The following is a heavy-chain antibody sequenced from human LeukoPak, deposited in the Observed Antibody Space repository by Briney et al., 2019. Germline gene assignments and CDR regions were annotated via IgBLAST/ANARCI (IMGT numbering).Heavy chain of an antibody. J-gene: IGHJ4*02. Sequence: PGGSLRLSCAASGFTFSSYGMHWVRQAPGRGLEWVAVISYDGSNKYYADSVKGRFTISRDNSKNTLYLQINSLRAEDTAVYYCAKDRAVRGVIEVDHWGQGTLVTVSS. CDR2: ISYDGSNK. CDR1: GFTFSSYG. V-gene: IGHV3-30*18. CDR3: AKDRAVRGVIEVDH. D-gene: IGHD3-10*01.